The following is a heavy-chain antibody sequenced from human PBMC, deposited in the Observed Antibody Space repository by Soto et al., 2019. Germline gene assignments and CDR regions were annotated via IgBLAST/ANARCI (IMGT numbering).Heavy chain of an antibody. V-gene: IGHV4-31*03. J-gene: IGHJ6*02. CDR2: IYYSGST. Sequence: SETLSLTCTVSGGSISSGGYYWSWIRQHPGKGLEWIGYIYYSGSTYYNPSLKSRVTISVDTSKNQFSLKLSSVTAADTAVYYCASSSGAYYYGMDVWGQGXTVTVSS. CDR1: GGSISSGGYY. CDR3: ASSSGAYYYGMDV. D-gene: IGHD3-10*01.